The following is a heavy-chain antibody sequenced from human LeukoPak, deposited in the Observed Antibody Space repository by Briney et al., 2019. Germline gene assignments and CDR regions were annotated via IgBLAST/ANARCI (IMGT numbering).Heavy chain of an antibody. J-gene: IGHJ4*02. CDR1: GGSISSGDYY. V-gene: IGHV4-30-4*08. CDR3: ARVGSGWYYFDS. CDR2: IYYSGST. D-gene: IGHD6-19*01. Sequence: PSETLSLTCTVSGGSISSGDYYWSWIRQPPGKGLEWIGYIYYSGSTYYNPSLKSRVTISVDTSKNQFSLKLSSVTAADTAVYYCARVGSGWYYFDSWGQGTLVTVSS.